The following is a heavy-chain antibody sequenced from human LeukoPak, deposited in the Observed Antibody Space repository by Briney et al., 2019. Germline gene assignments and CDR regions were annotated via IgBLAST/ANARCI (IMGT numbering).Heavy chain of an antibody. CDR3: ARVKNRDFDY. J-gene: IGHJ4*02. Sequence: SETLSLTCAVYGGSFSGYYWSWIRQPPGKGLEWIGEINHSGSTNYNPSLKSRVTISVDTSKNQFSLKLSSVTAADTAVYYCARVKNRDFDYWGQGTLVTVSS. CDR1: GGSFSGYY. CDR2: INHSGST. V-gene: IGHV4-34*01.